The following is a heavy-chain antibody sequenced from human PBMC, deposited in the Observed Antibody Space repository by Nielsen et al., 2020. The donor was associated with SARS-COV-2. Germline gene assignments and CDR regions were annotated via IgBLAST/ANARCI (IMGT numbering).Heavy chain of an antibody. CDR2: INAGNGNT. Sequence: WVRQAPGQRFEWMGWINAGNGNTKYSQNFQGRVTITRDTSASTAYMYLSSLRSEDTAVYYCARGKYHDFWTGYFRHYYYYTMDVWGQGTTVTVSS. D-gene: IGHD3-3*01. V-gene: IGHV1-3*01. CDR3: ARGKYHDFWTGYFRHYYYYTMDV. J-gene: IGHJ6*02.